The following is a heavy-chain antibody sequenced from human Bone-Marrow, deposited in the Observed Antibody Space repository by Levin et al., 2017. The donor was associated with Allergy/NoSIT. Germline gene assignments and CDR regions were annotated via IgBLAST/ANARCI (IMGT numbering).Heavy chain of an antibody. V-gene: IGHV3-66*04. CDR3: ARLSGDYRHLDI. Sequence: GESLKISCKVFGLPANRNWISWVRQAPGKGLDWVSVIYSGGTTSYGDSSRGRFTISRDDSLNTVYLQMNSLRGEDTAVYYCARLSGDYRHLDIWGQGTLVTVAS. J-gene: IGHJ4*02. CDR2: IYSGGTT. D-gene: IGHD4-17*01. CDR1: GLPANRNW.